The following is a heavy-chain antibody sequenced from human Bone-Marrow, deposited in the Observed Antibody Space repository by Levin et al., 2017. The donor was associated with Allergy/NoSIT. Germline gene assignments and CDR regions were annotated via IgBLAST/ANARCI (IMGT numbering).Heavy chain of an antibody. CDR3: AREDYSETYSVPFDY. D-gene: IGHD1-26*01. Sequence: SVKVSCKASGGTSNNYAINWVRQAPGQGLEWMGGIVPILGVANYAQKFQVRVTISADESTSTVYMELSSLRSEDTAIYYCAREDYSETYSVPFDYWGQGTLVTVSS. J-gene: IGHJ4*02. V-gene: IGHV1-69*10. CDR1: GGTSNNYA. CDR2: IVPILGVA.